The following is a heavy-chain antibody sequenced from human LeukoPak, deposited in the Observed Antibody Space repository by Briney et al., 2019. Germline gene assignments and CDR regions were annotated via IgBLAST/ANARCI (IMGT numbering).Heavy chain of an antibody. Sequence: SETLSLTCAVYGGSFSGYYWSWIRQPPGKGLEWIGEINHSGSTNYNPSLKSRVTISVDTSKNQFSLKLSSVTAADTAVYYCARDPSIVGADYMDVWGKGTTVTVSS. CDR2: INHSGST. D-gene: IGHD1-26*01. CDR1: GGSFSGYY. J-gene: IGHJ6*03. CDR3: ARDPSIVGADYMDV. V-gene: IGHV4-34*01.